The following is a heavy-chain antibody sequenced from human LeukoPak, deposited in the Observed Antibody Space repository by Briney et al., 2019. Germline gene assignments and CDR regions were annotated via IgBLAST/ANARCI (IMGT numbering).Heavy chain of an antibody. Sequence: PSETLSLTCTVSGGSISSYYWSWIRQPAGKGLEWIGRICTSGSTNYNPSLKSRVTMSVDTSKNQFSLKLSSVTAADTAVYYCASQDYSSGWSPPEYFQHWGQGTLVTVSS. CDR1: GGSISSYY. CDR3: ASQDYSSGWSPPEYFQH. J-gene: IGHJ1*01. D-gene: IGHD6-19*01. V-gene: IGHV4-4*07. CDR2: ICTSGST.